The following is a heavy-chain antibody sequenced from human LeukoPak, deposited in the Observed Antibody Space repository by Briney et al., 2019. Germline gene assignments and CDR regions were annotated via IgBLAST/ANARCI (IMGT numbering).Heavy chain of an antibody. D-gene: IGHD5-18*01. J-gene: IGHJ4*02. CDR2: IYYSGST. CDR1: GDSITRGSFY. Sequence: SETLSLTGPVSGDSITRGSFYGGGIRHPPGKGLEWIGSIYYSGSTYYNPSRKSHVTTSVDTSKNQFSLRLRFVTAADTAVYYCARPVGGYTYGYFDYSGQGTPVSVSS. V-gene: IGHV4-39*01. CDR3: ARPVGGYTYGYFDY.